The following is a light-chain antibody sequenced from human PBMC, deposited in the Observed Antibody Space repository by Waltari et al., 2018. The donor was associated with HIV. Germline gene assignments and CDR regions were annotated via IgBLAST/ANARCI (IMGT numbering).Light chain of an antibody. CDR3: SSYTSSSTRV. V-gene: IGLV2-14*01. CDR2: EVS. Sequence: QSALTPPASVSGSPGQSITISCTGTSSDVGGYNYVSWYQQHPGKAPKLMIYEVSNRPAGVSNRFSGAKSGTTASPIISGLQDEDEADYYCSSYTSSSTRVFGGGTKLTVL. J-gene: IGLJ3*02. CDR1: SSDVGGYNY.